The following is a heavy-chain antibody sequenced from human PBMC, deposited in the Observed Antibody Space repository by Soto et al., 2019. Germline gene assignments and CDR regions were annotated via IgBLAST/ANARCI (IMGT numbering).Heavy chain of an antibody. CDR3: ARVAYYDSSGSYYPY. J-gene: IGHJ4*02. CDR1: GGSFSDYQ. CDR2: INHSGST. D-gene: IGHD3-22*01. Sequence: QVQLQQWGAGLLKPSETLSLTCAVYGGSFSDYQWTWIRQPPGKGPEWIGEINHSGSTNYNPSLESRIIFSVDTSKTQFSLRLSSVTAADTAVYYCARVAYYDSSGSYYPYWGQGTLVTVSS. V-gene: IGHV4-34*01.